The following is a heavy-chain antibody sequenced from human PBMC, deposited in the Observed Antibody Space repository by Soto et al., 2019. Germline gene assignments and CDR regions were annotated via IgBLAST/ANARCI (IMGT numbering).Heavy chain of an antibody. V-gene: IGHV3-23*01. CDR3: ARDGYDSSGYLAPYNWFDP. J-gene: IGHJ5*02. D-gene: IGHD3-22*01. Sequence: GGSLRLSCAASGFTFSSYAMSWVRRAPGKGLEWVSAISGSGGSTNYADSVQGRFTISRDNSKNTLYLQMNSLRSEDTAVYYCARDGYDSSGYLAPYNWFDPWGQGTLVTVSS. CDR1: GFTFSSYA. CDR2: ISGSGGST.